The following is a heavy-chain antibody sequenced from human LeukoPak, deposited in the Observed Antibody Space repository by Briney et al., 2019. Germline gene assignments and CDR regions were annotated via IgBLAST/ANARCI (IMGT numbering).Heavy chain of an antibody. CDR3: ARWWSGYQLSDY. CDR2: INHSGST. D-gene: IGHD3-3*01. Sequence: PSETLSLTCTVSGDSISNYYWSWIRQPPGKGLEWIGEINHSGSTNYNPSLKSRVTISVDTSKNQFSLKLSSVTAADTAVYYCARWWSGYQLSDYWGQGTLVTVSS. V-gene: IGHV4-34*01. J-gene: IGHJ4*02. CDR1: GDSISNYY.